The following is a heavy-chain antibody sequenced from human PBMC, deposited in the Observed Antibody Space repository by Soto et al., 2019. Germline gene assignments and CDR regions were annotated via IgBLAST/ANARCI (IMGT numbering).Heavy chain of an antibody. J-gene: IGHJ4*02. CDR3: AGGGAGSGPFTWELPDH. CDR2: ITPFSGDV. CDR1: GNTFTYRY. D-gene: IGHD1-26*01. V-gene: IGHV1-45*02. Sequence: QMQLVQSGAEVKKTGSSVTVSCKALGNTFTYRYLHWVRQAPGQALEWMGWITPFSGDVHYAQKFQDRVTITSDRSINTAYMQMSSLRSEDTAMYFCAGGGAGSGPFTWELPDHWGQGALVTVSS.